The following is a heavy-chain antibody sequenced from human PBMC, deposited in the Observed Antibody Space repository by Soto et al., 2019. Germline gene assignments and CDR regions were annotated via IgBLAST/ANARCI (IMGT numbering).Heavy chain of an antibody. V-gene: IGHV3-9*01. Sequence: PGGSLRLSCAASGFTFDDYAMHWVRQAPGKGLEWVSGISWNSGSIGYADSVKGRFTISRDNAKNSLYLQMNSLRAEDTALYYCAKGSYGSGSLTENWGQGTLVTVSS. J-gene: IGHJ4*02. D-gene: IGHD3-10*01. CDR1: GFTFDDYA. CDR2: ISWNSGSI. CDR3: AKGSYGSGSLTEN.